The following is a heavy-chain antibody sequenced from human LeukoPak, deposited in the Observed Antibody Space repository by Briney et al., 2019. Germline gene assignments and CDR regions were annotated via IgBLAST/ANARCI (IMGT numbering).Heavy chain of an antibody. V-gene: IGHV3-23*01. CDR1: GFTFSSNA. Sequence: GGSLRLSCAASGFTFSSNAMSWVRQAPGRGLEWVSAISGSGGSTYYADSVKGRFTISRDNSKNTLYLQMNSLRAEDTAVYYCAKGSSGWLNWFDPWGQGTLVTVSS. CDR2: ISGSGGST. CDR3: AKGSSGWLNWFDP. J-gene: IGHJ5*02. D-gene: IGHD6-19*01.